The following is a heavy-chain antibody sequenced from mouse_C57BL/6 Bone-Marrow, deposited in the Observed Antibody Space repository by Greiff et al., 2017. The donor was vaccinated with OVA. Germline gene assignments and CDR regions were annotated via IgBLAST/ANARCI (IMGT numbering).Heavy chain of an antibody. CDR2: ISDGGSYT. CDR1: GFTFSSYA. V-gene: IGHV5-4*03. J-gene: IGHJ3*01. D-gene: IGHD2-4*01. CDR3: ASPYDYTWFAY. Sequence: VKVVESGGGLVKPGGSLKLSCAASGFTFSSYAMSWVRQTPEKRLEWVATISDGGSYTYYPDNVKGRFTISRDNAKNNLYLQMSHLKSEDTAMYYCASPYDYTWFAYWGQGTLVTVSA.